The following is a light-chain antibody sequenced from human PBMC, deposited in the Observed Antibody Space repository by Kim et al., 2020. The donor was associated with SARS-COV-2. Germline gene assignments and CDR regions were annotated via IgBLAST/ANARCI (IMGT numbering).Light chain of an antibody. CDR3: QQLNSYPWT. V-gene: IGKV1-9*01. CDR2: AAS. CDR1: QDISNY. Sequence: DIQLTQSPSFLSASVGDRVVVTCRASQDISNYLAWYQQKPGKAPKLLIFAASTLQSGVPSRFSGSGSGTEFTLTVSSLQPEDFATYYCQQLNSYPWTFGQGTKVDIK. J-gene: IGKJ1*01.